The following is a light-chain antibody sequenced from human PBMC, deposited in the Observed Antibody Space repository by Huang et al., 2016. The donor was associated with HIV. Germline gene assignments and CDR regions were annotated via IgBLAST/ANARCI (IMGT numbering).Light chain of an antibody. V-gene: IGKV3-15*01. CDR3: QHYSNWPPLT. CDR1: QSIGTN. Sequence: IILTQSPATLSVSPGEGATRSCRASQSIGTNLAWYQQGPGQAPRLLVYGASTRATGGPVRFSGSGSGTQFNLTLSSLQSEDFATYYCQHYSNWPPLTFGGGTKVDI. CDR2: GAS. J-gene: IGKJ4*01.